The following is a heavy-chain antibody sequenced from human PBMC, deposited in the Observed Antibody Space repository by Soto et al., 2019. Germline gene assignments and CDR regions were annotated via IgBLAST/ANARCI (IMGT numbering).Heavy chain of an antibody. CDR3: ARDQTAPPMTFDI. CDR2: ISSSSSYI. J-gene: IGHJ3*02. CDR1: GFAFSSYS. V-gene: IGHV3-21*01. D-gene: IGHD5-18*01. Sequence: GGSLRLSCAASGFAFSSYSMNWFRQAPGKGLEWVSSISSSSSYIYYADSVKGRFTISRDNAKNSLYLQMNSLRAEDTAVYYCARDQTAPPMTFDIWGQGTMVTVSS.